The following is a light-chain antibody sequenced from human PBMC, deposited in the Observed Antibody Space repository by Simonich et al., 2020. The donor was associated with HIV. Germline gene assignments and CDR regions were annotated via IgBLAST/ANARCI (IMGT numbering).Light chain of an antibody. Sequence: QLVLTQSPSASASLGASVRLTCTLSSGHSRYDIAWPQQQPEKGPRYLMKVESDGSHSKGEGIPDRFSASSSGAERYLTISSLQFEDEADYYCQTWGAGAGANWVFGGGTKLTVL. V-gene: IGLV4-69*01. J-gene: IGLJ3*02. CDR2: VESDGSH. CDR3: QTWGAGAGANWV. CDR1: SGHSRYD.